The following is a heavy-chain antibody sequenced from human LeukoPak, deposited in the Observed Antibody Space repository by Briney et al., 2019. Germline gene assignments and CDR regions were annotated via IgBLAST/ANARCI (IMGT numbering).Heavy chain of an antibody. CDR1: GGSISSYY. CDR2: IYTSGST. J-gene: IGHJ6*03. CDR3: VRHGRNYYSYYMDV. Sequence: SSETLSLTCTVSGGSISSYYWSWIRQPPGKGLEWIGYIYTSGSTNYNPSLKSRVIISVDTSTNLFSLKLSSVTAADTAVYYCVRHGRNYYSYYMDVWGKGTTVTVSS. V-gene: IGHV4-4*09.